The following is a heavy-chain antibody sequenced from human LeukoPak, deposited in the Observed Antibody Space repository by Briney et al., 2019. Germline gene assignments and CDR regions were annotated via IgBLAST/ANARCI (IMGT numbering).Heavy chain of an antibody. CDR2: ISYDGSNK. V-gene: IGHV3-30*18. CDR3: AKGPDYDFWSGYYLYYYYGMDV. J-gene: IGHJ6*02. D-gene: IGHD3-3*01. CDR1: GFTFSSYG. Sequence: GGSLRLSCAASGFTFSSYGMHWVRQAPGKGLEWVAVISYDGSNKYYADSVKGRFTISRDNSKNTLYLQMNSRRAEDTAVYYCAKGPDYDFWSGYYLYYYYGMDVWGQGTTVTVSS.